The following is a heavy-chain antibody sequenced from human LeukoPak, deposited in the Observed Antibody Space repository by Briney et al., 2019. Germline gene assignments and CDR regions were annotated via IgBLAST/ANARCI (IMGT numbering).Heavy chain of an antibody. CDR2: ISSNGGST. CDR3: ARAQWLDAFDI. Sequence: PGGALRLSCAASGFTFSGYAMHWVRQAPGKGLEYVSAISSNGGSTYYANSVKGRFTISRDNSKNTLYLQMGSLRAEDMAVYYCARAQWLDAFDIWGQGTMVTVSS. CDR1: GFTFSGYA. D-gene: IGHD6-19*01. V-gene: IGHV3-64*01. J-gene: IGHJ3*02.